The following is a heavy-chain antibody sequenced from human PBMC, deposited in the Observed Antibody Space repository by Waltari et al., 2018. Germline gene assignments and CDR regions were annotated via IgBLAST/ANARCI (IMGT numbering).Heavy chain of an antibody. CDR2: IKQDGSEK. Sequence: EVQLVESGGGLVQPGGSLRLSCAASGFTFRSSWMSWVRQAPGKGLEWVANIKQDGSEKYYVDSVKGRFTISRDNAKNSLYLQMNSLRAEDTAVYYCARERQWLDAFDIWGQGTMVTVSS. V-gene: IGHV3-7*01. J-gene: IGHJ3*02. CDR3: ARERQWLDAFDI. D-gene: IGHD3-22*01. CDR1: GFTFRSSW.